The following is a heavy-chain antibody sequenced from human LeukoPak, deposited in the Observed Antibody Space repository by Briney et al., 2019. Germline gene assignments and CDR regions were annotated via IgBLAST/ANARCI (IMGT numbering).Heavy chain of an antibody. D-gene: IGHD1-1*01. CDR1: GFTFSLYA. V-gene: IGHV3-48*02. CDR3: ARSPPGRTNWNYYDY. Sequence: GGSLRLSCAASGFTFSLYAMNWVRQAPGKGLEWISYINDDSSDIHYAGSVRGRFTITRDNSKSTVSLQMGSLRDEDMAVYYCARSPPGRTNWNYYDYWGRGTLVTVSS. CDR2: INDDSSDI. J-gene: IGHJ4*02.